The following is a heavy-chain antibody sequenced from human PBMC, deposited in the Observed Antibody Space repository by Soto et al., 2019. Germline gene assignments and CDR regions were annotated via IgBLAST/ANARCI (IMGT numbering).Heavy chain of an antibody. CDR1: GFTFSSYG. Sequence: QVQLVESGGGVVQPGRSLRLSCAASGFTFSSYGMHWVRQAPGKGLEWVAIISFDENQKYYADSVKARFTISRDNSRNTLYLQMNILRAEDTALYYCAKDRRDGDYNSVYDFWGQGTLVTVSS. J-gene: IGHJ4*02. CDR2: ISFDENQK. CDR3: AKDRRDGDYNSVYDF. D-gene: IGHD4-17*01. V-gene: IGHV3-30*18.